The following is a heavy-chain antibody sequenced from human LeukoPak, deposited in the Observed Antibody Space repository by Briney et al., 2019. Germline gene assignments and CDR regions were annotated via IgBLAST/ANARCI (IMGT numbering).Heavy chain of an antibody. J-gene: IGHJ4*02. Sequence: GGSLRLSCAASGFIFSSYGMHWLRQAPGKGLEWVAFIRYDGSNKYYADSVKGRFTISRDNSKNTLYLQMNSLTAEDTAVYYCANSVVGASSFDYWGQGTLVTVSS. CDR2: IRYDGSNK. D-gene: IGHD2-15*01. CDR1: GFIFSSYG. CDR3: ANSVVGASSFDY. V-gene: IGHV3-30*02.